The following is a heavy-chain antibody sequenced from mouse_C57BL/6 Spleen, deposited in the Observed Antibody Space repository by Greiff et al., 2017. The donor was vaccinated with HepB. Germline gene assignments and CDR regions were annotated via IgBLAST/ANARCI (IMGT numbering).Heavy chain of an antibody. D-gene: IGHD1-1*01. Sequence: QVQLQQSGPELVKPGASVKISCKASGYAFSSSWMNWVKQRPGKGLEWIGRIYPGDGDTNYNGKFKSKATLTVDKPSSTAYMQLSSLTSEDSAVYYCARSPGSSPPFAYWGQGTLVTVSA. V-gene: IGHV1-82*01. CDR3: ARSPGSSPPFAY. CDR2: IYPGDGDT. CDR1: GYAFSSSW. J-gene: IGHJ3*01.